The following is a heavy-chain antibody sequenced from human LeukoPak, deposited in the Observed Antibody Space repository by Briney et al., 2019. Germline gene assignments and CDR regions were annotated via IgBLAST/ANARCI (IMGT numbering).Heavy chain of an antibody. Sequence: SETLSLTCTVSGGSISSSSYYWGWIRQPPGKGLEWIGSIYYSGSTYSSPSLKSRVTISVDTSKTQFPLKRSSVTAADTAVYYCAREGGGGEKFDPWGQGTLVSVSS. CDR2: IYYSGST. V-gene: IGHV4-39*06. D-gene: IGHD1-26*01. CDR1: GGSISSSSYY. J-gene: IGHJ5*02. CDR3: AREGGGGEKFDP.